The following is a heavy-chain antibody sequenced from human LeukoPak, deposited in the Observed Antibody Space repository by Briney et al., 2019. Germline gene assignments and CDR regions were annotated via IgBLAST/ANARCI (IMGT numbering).Heavy chain of an antibody. CDR3: ASLGLGAIYFDY. D-gene: IGHD3-16*01. J-gene: IGHJ4*02. CDR2: IYHSGST. CDR1: GYSISSGYY. V-gene: IGHV4-38-2*01. Sequence: SETLSLTCAVSGYSISSGYYWGWIRQPPGKGLEWIGSIYHSGSTYYNPSLKSRVTISADTSKNQFSLKLSSVTAADTAVYYCASLGLGAIYFDYWGQGTLVTVSS.